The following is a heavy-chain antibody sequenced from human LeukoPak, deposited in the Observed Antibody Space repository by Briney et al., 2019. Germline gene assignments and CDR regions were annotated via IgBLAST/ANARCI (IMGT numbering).Heavy chain of an antibody. CDR3: AREGPRGNSQFDY. D-gene: IGHD2/OR15-2a*01. CDR2: INSNGGST. Sequence: PGGSLRLSCAASGFTFSSYAMHWVRQAPGKGLDYVSAINSNGGSTYYADSVKGRLTISRDNSKNTLYLQMNSLRAEDTAVYYCAREGPRGNSQFDYWGQGTLVTVSS. CDR1: GFTFSSYA. J-gene: IGHJ4*02. V-gene: IGHV3-64*02.